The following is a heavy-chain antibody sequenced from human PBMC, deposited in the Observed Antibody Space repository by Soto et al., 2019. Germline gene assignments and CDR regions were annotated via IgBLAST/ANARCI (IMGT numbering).Heavy chain of an antibody. Sequence: PGESLKISCKGSGYSFTSYWIGWVSQMPGKGLEWMGIIYPGDSDTRYSPSFQGQVTISADKSISTAYLQWSSLKASDTAMYYCASGFGSSFNYYGMDVWGQGSTGAVSS. CDR2: IYPGDSDT. CDR1: GYSFTSYW. V-gene: IGHV5-51*01. CDR3: ASGFGSSFNYYGMDV. J-gene: IGHJ6*02. D-gene: IGHD6-13*01.